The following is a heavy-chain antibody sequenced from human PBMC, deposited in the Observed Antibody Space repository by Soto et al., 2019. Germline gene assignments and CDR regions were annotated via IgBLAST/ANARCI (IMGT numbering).Heavy chain of an antibody. V-gene: IGHV3-23*01. J-gene: IGHJ3*01. CDR2: ISDGGLST. CDR1: GFTFSGYA. CDR3: AKARPSGGYYYVEALDV. D-gene: IGHD3-22*01. Sequence: EVQLLESGGGLVQPGGSLRLSCAASGFTFSGYAMTWVRQAPGKGLEWVSVISDGGLSTYYAYSVKGRFTISRDNSKSTLYLQMNSLRAEDTDVYFCAKARPSGGYYYVEALDVWGQGTTVTVSS.